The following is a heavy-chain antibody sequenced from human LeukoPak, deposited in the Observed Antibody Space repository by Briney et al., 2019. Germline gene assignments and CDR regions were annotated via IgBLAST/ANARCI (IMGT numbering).Heavy chain of an antibody. J-gene: IGHJ1*01. CDR2: IYHTGST. CDR3: ARAVDSSGFSSFQY. V-gene: IGHV4-38-2*02. CDR1: GHSIINSFY. Sequence: SETLSLTCTVSGHSIINSFYWGWIRPPPGKGLEWIGSIYHTGSTYYNPSLKSRVTISVDTSKNQFSLKVKSVTAADTAVYYCARAVDSSGFSSFQYWGQGTLVTVSS. D-gene: IGHD3-22*01.